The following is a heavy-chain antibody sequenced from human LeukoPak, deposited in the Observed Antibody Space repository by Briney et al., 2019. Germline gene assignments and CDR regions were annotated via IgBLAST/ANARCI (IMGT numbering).Heavy chain of an antibody. V-gene: IGHV4-34*01. CDR2: INHSGST. CDR3: ASWEDYFDY. J-gene: IGHJ4*02. Sequence: PETLSLTCAVYGGSFSGYYWSWIRQPPGNGLEWIGEINHSGSTNYNPSLKSRVTISVDTSKNQFSLKLSSVTAADTAVYYCASWEDYFDYWGQGTLVTVSS. CDR1: GGSFSGYY. D-gene: IGHD1-26*01.